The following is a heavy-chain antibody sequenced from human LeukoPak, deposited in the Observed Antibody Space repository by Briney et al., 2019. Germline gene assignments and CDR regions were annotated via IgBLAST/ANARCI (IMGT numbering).Heavy chain of an antibody. CDR2: ITDDDTST. V-gene: IGHV3-74*01. Sequence: AGGSLRLSCAASGFTFSSYWMHWVRQVPGKGLVWVSRITDDDTSTSHADSVKGRFPISRDNGKNTLYLQMNSLRVEDTAVYYCVRGDATNLDHWGQGTLVTVSS. CDR3: VRGDATNLDH. D-gene: IGHD1-14*01. J-gene: IGHJ4*02. CDR1: GFTFSSYW.